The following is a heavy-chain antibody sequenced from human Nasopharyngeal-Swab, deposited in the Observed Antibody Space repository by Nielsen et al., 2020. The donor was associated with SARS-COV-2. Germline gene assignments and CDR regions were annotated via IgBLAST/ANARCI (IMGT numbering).Heavy chain of an antibody. CDR1: GFTFSSYS. J-gene: IGHJ6*02. D-gene: IGHD2-15*01. CDR2: ISSSSSYI. Sequence: GESLNIPCAASGFTFSSYSMNWVRQAPGKGLEWVSSISSSSSYIYYADSVKGRFTISRDNAKNSLYLQMNSLRAEDTAVYYCARDPLGFLYYYYGMDVWGQGTTVTVSS. V-gene: IGHV3-21*01. CDR3: ARDPLGFLYYYYGMDV.